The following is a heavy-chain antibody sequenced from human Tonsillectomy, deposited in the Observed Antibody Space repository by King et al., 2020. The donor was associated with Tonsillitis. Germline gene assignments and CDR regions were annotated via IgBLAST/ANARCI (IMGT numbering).Heavy chain of an antibody. CDR3: ARDWITGTTDWFDP. J-gene: IGHJ5*02. Sequence: VQLVESGAEVKKPGSSGKVSCKASGGIFSSYCISWGRQAPGQVREWWGGSITMFNTATYSQKYHGRVTITAEKSTSTAYMDLSSLRSEDTAVYYCARDWITGTTDWFDPWGQGTLVTVSS. CDR2: SITMFNTA. CDR1: GGIFSSYC. D-gene: IGHD1-7*01. V-gene: IGHV1-69*06.